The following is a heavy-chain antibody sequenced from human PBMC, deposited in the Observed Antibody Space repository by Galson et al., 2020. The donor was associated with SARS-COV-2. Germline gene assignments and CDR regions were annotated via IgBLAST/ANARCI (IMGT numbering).Heavy chain of an antibody. V-gene: IGHV5-51*01. Sequence: GESLKISCKGSGYSFASSWIGWVRQMPGKGLQWKGIIYPGYSDTRYSPSFQGQVTMSADKSINTAYLQWSSLKASDTAMYYCARHSDAFDFWGQGTMVTVSS. CDR2: IYPGYSDT. CDR1: GYSFASSW. J-gene: IGHJ3*01. CDR3: ARHSDAFDF.